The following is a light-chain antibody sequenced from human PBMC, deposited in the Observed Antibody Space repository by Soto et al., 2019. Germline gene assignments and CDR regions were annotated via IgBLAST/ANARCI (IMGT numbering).Light chain of an antibody. Sequence: QSALTQPASVSGSPGQSITISCTGTSSDVGGYNYVSWYQQHSGKAPKLMIYDVSNRPSGVSNRFSGSKSGNTASLTISGLQAEDEADYYCSSYTRSSLYVFGTGTKLTVL. CDR3: SSYTRSSLYV. CDR2: DVS. J-gene: IGLJ1*01. V-gene: IGLV2-14*01. CDR1: SSDVGGYNY.